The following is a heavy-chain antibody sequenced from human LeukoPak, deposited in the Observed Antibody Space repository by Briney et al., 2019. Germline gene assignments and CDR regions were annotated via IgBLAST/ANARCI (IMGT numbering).Heavy chain of an antibody. Sequence: GGSLRLSCAASGFTFSAYWMHWVRQAPGKGLDWVSRVKYDGSTTTYADSVKGRFTIPRDNAKNTLYLQMNSLRVEDTAVYYCARDLDWLLFDYWGQGTLVTVSS. CDR1: GFTFSAYW. CDR3: ARDLDWLLFDY. D-gene: IGHD3-9*01. V-gene: IGHV3-74*01. CDR2: VKYDGSTT. J-gene: IGHJ4*02.